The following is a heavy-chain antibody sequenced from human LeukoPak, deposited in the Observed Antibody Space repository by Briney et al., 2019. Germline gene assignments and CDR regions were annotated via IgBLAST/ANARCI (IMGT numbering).Heavy chain of an antibody. CDR3: ARWDDLDAFDI. V-gene: IGHV3-11*01. Sequence: GGSLRLSCAASGFSFSDYYMSWIRQAPGKGLEWVSYISSSGSTIYYADSVKGRFTISRDNAKNSLYLQMNSLRAEDTAVYYCARWDDLDAFDIWGQGTMVTVSS. CDR1: GFSFSDYY. J-gene: IGHJ3*02. D-gene: IGHD1-1*01. CDR2: ISSSGSTI.